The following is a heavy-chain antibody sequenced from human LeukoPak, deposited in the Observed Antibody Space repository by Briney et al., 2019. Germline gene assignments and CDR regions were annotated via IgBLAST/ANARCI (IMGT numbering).Heavy chain of an antibody. D-gene: IGHD3-22*01. CDR1: GGSFSGYY. J-gene: IGHJ3*02. CDR3: ARAGGYQGAFDI. CDR2: INHSGST. V-gene: IGHV4-34*01. Sequence: PSETLSLTCAVYGGSFSGYYWSWIRQPPGKGLEWIGEINHSGSTNYNPSLKSRVTISVDTSKNQFSLKLSSVTAADTAVYYCARAGGYQGAFDICGQGTMVTVSS.